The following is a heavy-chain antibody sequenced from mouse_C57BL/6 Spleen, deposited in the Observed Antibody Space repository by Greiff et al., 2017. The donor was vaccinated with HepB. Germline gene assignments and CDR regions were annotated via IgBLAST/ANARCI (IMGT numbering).Heavy chain of an antibody. V-gene: IGHV1-76*01. CDR3: ARWGLYGYDDWYFDV. CDR1: GYTFTDYY. D-gene: IGHD2-2*01. Sequence: QVQLQQSGAELVRPGASVKLSCKASGYTFTDYYINWVKQRPGQGLEWIARIYPGSGNTYYNEKFKGKATLTAEKSSSTAYMQLSSLTSEDSAVYFCARWGLYGYDDWYFDVWGTGTTVTVSS. CDR2: IYPGSGNT. J-gene: IGHJ1*03.